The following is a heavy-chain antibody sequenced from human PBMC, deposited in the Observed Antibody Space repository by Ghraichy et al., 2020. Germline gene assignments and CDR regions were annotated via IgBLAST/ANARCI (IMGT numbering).Heavy chain of an antibody. CDR2: IKQDGSEK. D-gene: IGHD3-22*01. J-gene: IGHJ4*02. CDR1: GFTFSSYW. V-gene: IGHV3-7*01. CDR3: ATHADYDSSGAFDY. Sequence: GSLRLSCAASGFTFSSYWMSWVRQAPGKGLEWVANIKQDGSEKYYVDSVKGRFTISRDNAKNSLYLQMNSLRAEDTAVYYCATHADYDSSGAFDYWGQGTLVTVSS.